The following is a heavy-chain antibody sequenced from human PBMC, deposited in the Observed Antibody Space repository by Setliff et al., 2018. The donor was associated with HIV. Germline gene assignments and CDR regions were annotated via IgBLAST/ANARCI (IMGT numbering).Heavy chain of an antibody. V-gene: IGHV1-69*05. CDR2: IIPMYGVA. CDR1: GGTFSSYV. Sequence: GASVKVSCKASGGTFSSYVISWVRQAPGQGPEWMGGIIPMYGVANYAQKFQGRVTITTDESTSTAYMELSSLRSEDTAVYYCARDLVAGQGYFDYWGQGTLVTVSS. CDR3: ARDLVAGQGYFDY. D-gene: IGHD6-19*01. J-gene: IGHJ4*02.